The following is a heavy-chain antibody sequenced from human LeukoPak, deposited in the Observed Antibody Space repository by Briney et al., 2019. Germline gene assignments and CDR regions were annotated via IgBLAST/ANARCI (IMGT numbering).Heavy chain of an antibody. J-gene: IGHJ5*02. CDR3: ARDLQQLVRPYNWFDP. V-gene: IGHV6-1*01. Sequence: SQTLSLTCAISGDSVSSNSAAWNWIRQSPSKGLEWLGRTYYRSKWYNDYAVSVKSRITINPDTSKNQFSLQLNSVTPEDTAVYYCARDLQQLVRPYNWFDPWGQGTLVTVSS. CDR2: TYYRSKWYN. D-gene: IGHD6-13*01. CDR1: GDSVSSNSAA.